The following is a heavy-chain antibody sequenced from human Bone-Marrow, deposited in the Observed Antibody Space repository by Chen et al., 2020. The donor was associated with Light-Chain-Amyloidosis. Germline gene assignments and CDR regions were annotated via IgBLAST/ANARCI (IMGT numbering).Heavy chain of an antibody. CDR3: ARRRDGYNLDY. V-gene: IGHV5-51*01. CDR1: GYTFPNYW. D-gene: IGHD5-12*01. Sequence: EVQLEQSGPEVKKPGESLKISCKGSGYTFPNYWIGWVRQMPGKGLEWMGVIYPDDSDARYSPSFEGQVTISADKSITTAYLQWSSLKASDTAMYYCARRRDGYNLDYWGQGTLVTVSS. J-gene: IGHJ4*02. CDR2: IYPDDSDA.